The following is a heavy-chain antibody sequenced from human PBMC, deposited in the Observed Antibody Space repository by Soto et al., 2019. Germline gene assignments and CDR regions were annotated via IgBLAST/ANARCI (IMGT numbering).Heavy chain of an antibody. V-gene: IGHV3-23*01. CDR2: FSGGGGST. J-gene: IGHJ2*01. Sequence: PWKATKWVSAFSGGGGSTYNADSVKGRFSISRDNSKNTLYLQMNSLRAEDTAVYYCAFFCQAEDGIRDVRSVSAFLLNRSSDL. D-gene: IGHD3-10*02. CDR3: AFFCQAEDGIRDVRSVSAFLLNRSSDL.